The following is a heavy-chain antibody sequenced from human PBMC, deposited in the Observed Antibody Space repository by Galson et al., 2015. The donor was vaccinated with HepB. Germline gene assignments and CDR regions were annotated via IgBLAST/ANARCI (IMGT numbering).Heavy chain of an antibody. CDR3: ARGAPNYYDSSGYYNY. CDR2: ISSSNSI. V-gene: IGHV3-48*02. CDR1: GFPFITYN. D-gene: IGHD3-22*01. Sequence: SLRLSCAASGFPFITYNMNWVRQAPGKGLEWVSYISSSNSIFYAASVKGRFTISRDNAKNSLYLQMNSLRDEDTAVYYCARGAPNYYDSSGYYNYWGQGTLVTVSS. J-gene: IGHJ4*02.